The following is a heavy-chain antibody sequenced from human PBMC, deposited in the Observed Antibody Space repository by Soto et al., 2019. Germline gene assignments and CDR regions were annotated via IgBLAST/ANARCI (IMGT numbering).Heavy chain of an antibody. Sequence: SETLSLTCTVSGGSISSSSYYWGWIRQPPGKGLEWIGSIYYSGSTHYNPSLKSRVTISVDTSKNQFSLKLSSVTAADTAVYYCARHQTYYDFWSGTNAFDIWGQGTMVT. J-gene: IGHJ3*02. CDR3: ARHQTYYDFWSGTNAFDI. CDR2: IYYSGST. CDR1: GGSISSSSYY. D-gene: IGHD3-3*01. V-gene: IGHV4-39*01.